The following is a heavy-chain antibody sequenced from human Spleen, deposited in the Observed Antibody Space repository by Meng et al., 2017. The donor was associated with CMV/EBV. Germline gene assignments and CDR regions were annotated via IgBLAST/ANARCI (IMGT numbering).Heavy chain of an antibody. CDR1: GFTFENNG. Sequence: LSCAASGFTFENNGMHWVRQAPGKGLEWVAITSYDGSTKYYADSVKGRFTISRDNSRTTLFLQMNSLRPEDTAVYYCARDRHLTIDYWGQGTLVTVSS. CDR2: TSYDGSTK. J-gene: IGHJ4*02. V-gene: IGHV3-30*19. CDR3: ARDRHLTIDY.